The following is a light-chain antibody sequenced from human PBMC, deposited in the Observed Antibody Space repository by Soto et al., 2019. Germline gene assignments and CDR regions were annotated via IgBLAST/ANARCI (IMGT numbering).Light chain of an antibody. CDR2: GAS. CDR3: QQYNNWPPN. J-gene: IGKJ4*01. CDR1: QSVSSN. Sequence: EILMTQSPATLSVSPGERATLSCRASQSVSSNLAWYQQKPGQAPRLLIYGASTRATGIPARFSGSGSGTEFTLTISSLQSEDFAVYYCQQYNNWPPNFGGGTKVEIK. V-gene: IGKV3-15*01.